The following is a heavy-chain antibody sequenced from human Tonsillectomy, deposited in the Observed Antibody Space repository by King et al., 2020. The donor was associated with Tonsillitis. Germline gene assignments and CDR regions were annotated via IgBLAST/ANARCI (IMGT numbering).Heavy chain of an antibody. V-gene: IGHV5-51*01. D-gene: IGHD3-22*01. CDR3: ARHPVYYDSSGPQNWFDP. CDR1: GYSFTSYW. Sequence: VQLVESGAEVKKPGESLKISCKGSGYSFTSYWIGWVRQMPGKGLEWMGSIYPGDSDTRYSPSFQGQVTISADKSISTAYLQWGSLKASDTAMYYGARHPVYYDSSGPQNWFDPWGQGTLVTVSS. CDR2: IYPGDSDT. J-gene: IGHJ5*02.